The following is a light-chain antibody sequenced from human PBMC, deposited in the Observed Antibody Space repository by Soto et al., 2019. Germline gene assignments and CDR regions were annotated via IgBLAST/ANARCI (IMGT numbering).Light chain of an antibody. CDR2: EVS. Sequence: ALTQPASVSGSPVQSITISCTGTSSDVGGYNYVSWYQQHPGKAPKLMIYEVSNRPSGVSNRFSGSKSGNTASLTISGLQAEDEADYYCSSYTSSSTYVFGTGTKVTVL. CDR3: SSYTSSSTYV. V-gene: IGLV2-14*01. J-gene: IGLJ1*01. CDR1: SSDVGGYNY.